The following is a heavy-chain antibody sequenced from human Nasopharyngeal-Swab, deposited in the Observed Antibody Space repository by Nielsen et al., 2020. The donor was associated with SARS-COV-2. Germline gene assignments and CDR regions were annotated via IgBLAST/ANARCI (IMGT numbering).Heavy chain of an antibody. CDR3: ARDSNYYYADF. Sequence: WIRQPPGKGLEWLANIRGDGHATTYADSVKGRFTISRDNAENSLFLHLNSLRAEDTAVYYCARDSNYYYADFWGQGTLVTVSS. V-gene: IGHV3-7*01. D-gene: IGHD3-22*01. CDR2: IRGDGHAT. J-gene: IGHJ4*02.